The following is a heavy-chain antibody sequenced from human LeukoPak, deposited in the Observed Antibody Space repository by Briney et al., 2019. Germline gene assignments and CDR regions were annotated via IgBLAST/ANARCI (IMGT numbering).Heavy chain of an antibody. Sequence: GGSLRLSCAASGFTFSSYAMSWVRQAPGRGWRGFSAISGSGGSTYYADSVKGRFTISRDNSKNTLYLQMNSLRAEDTAEYYCARGPWIHGKLDYWGQGTLVIVSS. CDR1: GFTFSSYA. J-gene: IGHJ4*02. D-gene: IGHD5-18*01. V-gene: IGHV3-23*01. CDR2: ISGSGGST. CDR3: ARGPWIHGKLDY.